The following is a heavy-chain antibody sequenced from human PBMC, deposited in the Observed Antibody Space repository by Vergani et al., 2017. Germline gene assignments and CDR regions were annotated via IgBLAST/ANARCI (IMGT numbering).Heavy chain of an antibody. CDR1: GYSFTSYW. V-gene: IGHV5-10-1*01. D-gene: IGHD6-19*01. CDR2: IDPSDSYT. Sequence: EVQLVQSGAEVKKPGESLRISCKGSGYSFTSYWISWVRQMPGKGLEWMRRIDPSDSYTNYSPSFQGHVTISADKSISTAYLQWSSLKASDTAMYYCARQVAVAGKWWGPYYYYGMDVWGQGTTVTVSS. J-gene: IGHJ6*02. CDR3: ARQVAVAGKWWGPYYYYGMDV.